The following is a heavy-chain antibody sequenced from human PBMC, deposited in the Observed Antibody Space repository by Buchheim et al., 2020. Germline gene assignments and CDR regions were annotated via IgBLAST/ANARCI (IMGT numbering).Heavy chain of an antibody. Sequence: EVQLVESGGGLVQPGGSLRLSCAASGFTFSSYWMSWVRQAPGKGLEWVANIKQDGSEKYYVDSVKGRFTISRGNAKNSLYLQMNSLRAEDTAVYYCATYFVSIVGAPYFQHWGQGTL. CDR3: ATYFVSIVGAPYFQH. CDR2: IKQDGSEK. CDR1: GFTFSSYW. J-gene: IGHJ1*01. V-gene: IGHV3-7*01. D-gene: IGHD1-26*01.